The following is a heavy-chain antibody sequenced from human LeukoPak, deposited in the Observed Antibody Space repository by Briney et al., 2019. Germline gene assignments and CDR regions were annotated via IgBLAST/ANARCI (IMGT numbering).Heavy chain of an antibody. V-gene: IGHV3-21*01. CDR2: ISSSSSYI. CDR1: GFTFSSYS. Sequence: PGGSLRLSCAASGFTFSSYSMNWVRQAPGKGLEWVSSISSSSSYIYYADSVKGRFTISRDNAKNSLYLQMNGLRAGDTAVYYCARDRIAGINWFDPWGQGTLVTVSS. D-gene: IGHD6-13*01. CDR3: ARDRIAGINWFDP. J-gene: IGHJ5*02.